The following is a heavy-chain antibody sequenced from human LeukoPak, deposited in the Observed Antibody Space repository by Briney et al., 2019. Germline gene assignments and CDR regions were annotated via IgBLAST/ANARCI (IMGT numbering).Heavy chain of an antibody. V-gene: IGHV4-59*08. CDR1: GGSISSYY. CDR3: ATLVSTRYYFDY. J-gene: IGHJ4*02. D-gene: IGHD5/OR15-5a*01. Sequence: SETLSLTCTVSGGSISSYYWSWIRQPPGRGLEWIGYIYYSGNTNYNPSLESRVTISVDTSKNQFSLRLTSVTAADTAVYFCATLVSTRYYFDYWGQGTLVTVSS. CDR2: IYYSGNT.